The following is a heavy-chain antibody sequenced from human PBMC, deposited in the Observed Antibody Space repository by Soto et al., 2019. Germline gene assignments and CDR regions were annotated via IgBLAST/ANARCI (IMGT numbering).Heavy chain of an antibody. V-gene: IGHV1-69*08. CDR1: RGPFSSYH. J-gene: IGHJ5*02. D-gene: IGHD2-2*01. CDR2: IIPILGRA. CDR3: AKVGGTTSSSWFDP. Sequence: QVQLVQSGAEVKKPGSSVKLSCKASRGPFSSYHISWVRQAPGQGLEWVGRIIPILGRANNAQHFQGRVTITADTSTNTAYMELSSLTSEDTAVYYCAKVGGTTSSSWFDPWGHGTLVTVSS.